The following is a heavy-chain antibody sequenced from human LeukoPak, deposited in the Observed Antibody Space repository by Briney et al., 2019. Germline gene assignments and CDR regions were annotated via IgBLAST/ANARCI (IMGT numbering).Heavy chain of an antibody. J-gene: IGHJ6*02. V-gene: IGHV5-51*01. CDR3: ARQTRKSSDDLGGMDV. CDR2: IYPGDSDT. D-gene: IGHD6-25*01. CDR1: GYSFTNYW. Sequence: GESLKISCKNSGYSFTNYWIGWVRQMPGKGLEWMGIIYPGDSDTIYSPSFQGQVTISADKSISTAYLQWSSLKASDTAMYYCARQTRKSSDDLGGMDVWGQGTTVTVSS.